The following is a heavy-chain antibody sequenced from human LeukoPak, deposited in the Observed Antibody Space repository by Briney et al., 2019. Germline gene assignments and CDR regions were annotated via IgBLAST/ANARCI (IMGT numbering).Heavy chain of an antibody. CDR3: TGPFDFSSDY. CDR2: IRFDGNNK. D-gene: IGHD3-3*01. Sequence: PGGSLRLSCATSGFTFSFYGMQWVRQAPGKGLEWVTFIRFDGNNKYYADSVKGRFTVSRDNSRSTLYLQMNSLRAEDTAVYYCTGPFDFSSDYWGQGTLVTVSS. CDR1: GFTFSFYG. V-gene: IGHV3-30*02. J-gene: IGHJ4*02.